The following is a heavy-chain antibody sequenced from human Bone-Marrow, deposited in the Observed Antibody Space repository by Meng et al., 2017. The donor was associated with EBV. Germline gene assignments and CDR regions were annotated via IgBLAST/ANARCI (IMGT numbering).Heavy chain of an antibody. J-gene: IGHJ4*02. Sequence: QLQLQASGPGPVKPSGPLSLTCAVSGASISSGYWWTWVRQPPGKGLEWIGEVSHSGSTNYNPSLKSRVTISLDKSENQFFLKVTSVTAADTAVYYCAASPGWWRLDYWGQGTLVTVSS. V-gene: IGHV4-4*02. D-gene: IGHD6-19*01. CDR3: AASPGWWRLDY. CDR2: VSHSGST. CDR1: GASISSGYW.